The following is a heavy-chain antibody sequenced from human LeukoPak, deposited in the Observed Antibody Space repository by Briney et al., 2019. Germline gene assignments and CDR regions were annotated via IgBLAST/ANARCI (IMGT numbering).Heavy chain of an antibody. CDR3: ASGGSGSSVYYFDY. V-gene: IGHV1-69*13. J-gene: IGHJ4*02. D-gene: IGHD3-10*01. Sequence: SVKVSCKASGGTFSSYAISWVRQAPGQGLEWKGGIIPIFGTANNAQKFQGRVTITADESTSTAYMGLSSLRSEDTAVYYCASGGSGSSVYYFDYWGQGTLVTVSS. CDR1: GGTFSSYA. CDR2: IIPIFGTA.